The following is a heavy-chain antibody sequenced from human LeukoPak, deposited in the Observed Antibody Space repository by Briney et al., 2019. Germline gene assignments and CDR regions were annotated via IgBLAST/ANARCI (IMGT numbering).Heavy chain of an antibody. Sequence: TSETLSLTCAVYGGSFSGYYWSWIRQPPGKRLEWIGEINHSGSTNYNPSLKSRVTISVDTSKNQFSLRLSSVTAADTAVYYCASAPPTTTVTAFDPWGQGTLVTVSS. CDR2: INHSGST. D-gene: IGHD2-21*02. J-gene: IGHJ5*02. V-gene: IGHV4-34*01. CDR1: GGSFSGYY. CDR3: ASAPPTTTVTAFDP.